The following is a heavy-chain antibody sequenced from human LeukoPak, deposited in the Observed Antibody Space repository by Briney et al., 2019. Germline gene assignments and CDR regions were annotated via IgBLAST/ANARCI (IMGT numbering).Heavy chain of an antibody. Sequence: AETLSLTCTVSGGSISSYYWSWIRQPAGKGLEWIGRIYTSGSTNYNPSLKSRVTMSVDTSKNQFSLKLSSVTAADTAVYYCAREYCSGTSCYGFDPWGQGTLVTVSS. J-gene: IGHJ5*02. CDR3: AREYCSGTSCYGFDP. CDR1: GGSISSYY. V-gene: IGHV4-4*07. D-gene: IGHD2-2*01. CDR2: IYTSGST.